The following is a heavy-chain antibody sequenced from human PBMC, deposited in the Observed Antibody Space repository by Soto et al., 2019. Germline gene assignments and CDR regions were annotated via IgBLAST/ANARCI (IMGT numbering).Heavy chain of an antibody. V-gene: IGHV6-1*01. D-gene: IGHD6-13*01. Sequence: SQTLSLTCVISGDSVSSNSAAWNWIRQSPSRGLEWPGRTYYRSKWYNDYAVSVKSRITINPDTSKNQFSLQLNSVTPEDTAVYYCAHSSPDYYYYGMDVWGQGTTVTVSS. CDR3: AHSSPDYYYYGMDV. CDR1: GDSVSSNSAA. J-gene: IGHJ6*02. CDR2: TYYRSKWYN.